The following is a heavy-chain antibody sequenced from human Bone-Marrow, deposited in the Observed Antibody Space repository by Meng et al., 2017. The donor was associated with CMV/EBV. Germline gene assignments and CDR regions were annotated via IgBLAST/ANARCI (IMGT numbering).Heavy chain of an antibody. D-gene: IGHD2-15*01. CDR2: IWYDGSNK. Sequence: IYGMHWFRQAPGKGLEWVAVIWYDGSNKYYADSVKGRFTISRDNSKNTLYLQMNSLRAEDTAVYYCARDGGYCSGGSCYSSFWYFDIWGRGTLVTVSS. J-gene: IGHJ2*01. CDR3: ARDGGYCSGGSCYSSFWYFDI. CDR1: IYG. V-gene: IGHV3-33*01.